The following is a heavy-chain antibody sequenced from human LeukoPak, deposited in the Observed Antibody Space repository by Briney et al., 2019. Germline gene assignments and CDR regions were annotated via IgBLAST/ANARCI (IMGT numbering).Heavy chain of an antibody. CDR3: ATVSGGDYFDY. V-gene: IGHV3-53*01. J-gene: IGHJ4*02. D-gene: IGHD3-10*01. Sequence: GGSLRLSCTASGFTFSNYAMSWVRQAPGKGLEWVSLIYSGDSTYYADSVKGRFTISRDNSKNTLYLQMNSLRAEDTAMYYCATVSGGDYFDYWGQGTLVTVSS. CDR2: IYSGDST. CDR1: GFTFSNYA.